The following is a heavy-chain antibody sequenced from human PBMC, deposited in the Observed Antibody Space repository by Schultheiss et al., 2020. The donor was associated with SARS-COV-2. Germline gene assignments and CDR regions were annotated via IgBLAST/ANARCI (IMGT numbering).Heavy chain of an antibody. CDR2: MNPNSGNT. Sequence: ASVKVSCKASGYTFTSYDINWVRQATGQGLEWMGWMNPNSGNTGYAQKFQGRVTMTRNTSISTAYMELSSLRSEDTAVYYCARATRRGATRSYYFDYWGQGTLVTVSS. J-gene: IGHJ4*02. V-gene: IGHV1-8*01. D-gene: IGHD1-26*01. CDR1: GYTFTSYD. CDR3: ARATRRGATRSYYFDY.